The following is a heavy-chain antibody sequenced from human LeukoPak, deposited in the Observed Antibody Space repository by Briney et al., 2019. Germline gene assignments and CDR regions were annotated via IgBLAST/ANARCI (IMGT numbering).Heavy chain of an antibody. J-gene: IGHJ3*02. CDR1: GGSISSSSYY. CDR2: INHSGST. V-gene: IGHV4-39*01. CDR3: ARQGGSYLFGGGAFDI. Sequence: NSSETLSLTCTVSGGSISSSSYYWGWIRQPPGKGLEWIGEINHSGSTNYNPSLKSRVTISVDMSKNQVSLKLSSVTAADTAVYYCARQGGSYLFGGGAFDIWGQGTMVTVSS. D-gene: IGHD1-26*01.